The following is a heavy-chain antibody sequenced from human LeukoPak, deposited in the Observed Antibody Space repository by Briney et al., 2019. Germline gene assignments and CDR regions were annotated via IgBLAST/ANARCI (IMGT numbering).Heavy chain of an antibody. J-gene: IGHJ4*02. CDR2: INPNSGGT. CDR1: GYTFTGYY. Sequence: ASVKVSCKASGYTFTGYYMDWVRQAPGQGLEWMGWINPNSGGTNYAQKFQGRVTMTRDTSISTAYMELSRLRSDDTAVYYCARGSDRTGMGFFDYWGQGTLVTVSS. CDR3: ARGSDRTGMGFFDY. V-gene: IGHV1-2*02. D-gene: IGHD1-1*01.